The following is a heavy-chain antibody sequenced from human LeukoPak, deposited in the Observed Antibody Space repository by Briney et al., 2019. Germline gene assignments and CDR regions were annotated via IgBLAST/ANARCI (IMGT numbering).Heavy chain of an antibody. CDR3: ARDRYSGTYLGASDI. D-gene: IGHD1-26*01. CDR1: AFTFSNFW. V-gene: IGHV3-7*01. Sequence: PGRSLRLSCAASAFTFSNFWMSWVRQAPGKGLEWVANIKQDGSERYFVDSVKGRFTISRDNAKNSLYLQMSSLRAEDTAVYYCARDRYSGTYLGASDIWGQGTMVTVSS. CDR2: IKQDGSER. J-gene: IGHJ3*02.